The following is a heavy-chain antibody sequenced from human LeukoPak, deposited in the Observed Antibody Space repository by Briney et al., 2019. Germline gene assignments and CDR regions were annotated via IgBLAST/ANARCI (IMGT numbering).Heavy chain of an antibody. Sequence: SETLSLTCTVSGGSISSYYWSWIRQPPGKGLEWIGYIYYSGSTNYNPSLKSRVTISVDTSKNQFSLKLSSATAADTAVYYCARVPNWFDPWGQGTLVTVSS. CDR3: ARVPNWFDP. J-gene: IGHJ5*02. V-gene: IGHV4-59*01. CDR2: IYYSGST. CDR1: GGSISSYY.